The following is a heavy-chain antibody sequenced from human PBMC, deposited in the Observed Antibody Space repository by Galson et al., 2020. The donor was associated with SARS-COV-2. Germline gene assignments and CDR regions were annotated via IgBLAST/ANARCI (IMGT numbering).Heavy chain of an antibody. CDR2: ISSSGSTI. Sequence: GGSLRLSCAASGFTFSDYYMSWIRQAPGKGLEWVSYISSSGSTIYYADSVKGRFTISRDNAKNSLYLQMNSLRAEDTAVYYCARNARPYYYYYYYMDVWGKGTTVTISS. V-gene: IGHV3-11*04. CDR1: GFTFSDYY. CDR3: ARNARPYYYYYYYMDV. J-gene: IGHJ6*03. D-gene: IGHD2-2*01.